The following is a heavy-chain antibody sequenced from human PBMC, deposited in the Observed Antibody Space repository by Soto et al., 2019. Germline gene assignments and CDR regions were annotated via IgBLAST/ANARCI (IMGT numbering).Heavy chain of an antibody. Sequence: EVQLLESGGGLVQPGGSLRLSCGGSGFTFNSYAMTWVRQAPGKGLEWVSAISGSGGTTYYANSVKGRFTISRDQSKDTLYLQMNRLRAEDTAIYYCAKDRHYGSGTYSDSYPDYWGQGTLVTVSS. J-gene: IGHJ4*02. V-gene: IGHV3-23*01. CDR2: ISGSGGTT. CDR3: AKDRHYGSGTYSDSYPDY. CDR1: GFTFNSYA. D-gene: IGHD3-10*01.